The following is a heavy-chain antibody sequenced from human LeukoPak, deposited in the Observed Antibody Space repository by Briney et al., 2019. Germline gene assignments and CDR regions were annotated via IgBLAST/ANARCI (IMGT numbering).Heavy chain of an antibody. D-gene: IGHD6-19*01. J-gene: IGHJ6*03. V-gene: IGHV4-30-4*01. CDR1: GGSISSGDYY. CDR2: IYYSGST. CDR3: ARVGIAVAGPYYMDV. Sequence: SETLSLTCTVSGGSISSGDYYWSWIRQPPGKGLEWIGYIYYSGSTYYNPSLKSRVTISVDRSKNQFSLKLSSVTAADTAVYYCARVGIAVAGPYYMDVWGKGTTVTVSS.